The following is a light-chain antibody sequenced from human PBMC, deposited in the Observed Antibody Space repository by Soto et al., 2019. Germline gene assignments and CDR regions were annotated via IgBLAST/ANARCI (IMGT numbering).Light chain of an antibody. CDR2: KAS. J-gene: IGKJ1*01. V-gene: IGKV1-5*03. CDR3: QQYSGYSRP. Sequence: DIQMTQSPSTLSASVGDRVTITCRASQSISSWLAWYQQKPGKAPKLLIYKASSLESGVPSRFSGSGSGTEFTLTISSLQPDDVATYYCQQYSGYSRPFGQGTKVDIK. CDR1: QSISSW.